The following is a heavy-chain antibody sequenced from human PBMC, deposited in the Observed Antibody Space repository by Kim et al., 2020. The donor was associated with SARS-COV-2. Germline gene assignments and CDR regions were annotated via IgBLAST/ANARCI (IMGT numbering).Heavy chain of an antibody. V-gene: IGHV4-39*01. CDR3: ARHVSGNYWFIDY. D-gene: IGHD1-26*01. Sequence: YNPSLKSRVIISVDTSKNHFSLHLSSVTAADTAVYFCARHVSGNYWFIDYWGQGTLVTVSS. J-gene: IGHJ4*02.